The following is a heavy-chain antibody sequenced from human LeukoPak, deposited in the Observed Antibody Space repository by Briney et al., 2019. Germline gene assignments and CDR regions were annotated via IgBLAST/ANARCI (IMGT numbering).Heavy chain of an antibody. J-gene: IGHJ4*02. CDR3: ARVYGATLSLLDY. CDR1: GGSSTNSDW. Sequence: SETLSLTCAVSGGSSTNSDWWTWVRQPSGKGLEWIGEVFHSGSTNYNPSLQSRVTMSVDKSKNQFSLKLRSVTAADTAVYYCARVYGATLSLLDYWGQGTLVTVSS. CDR2: VFHSGST. D-gene: IGHD4/OR15-4a*01. V-gene: IGHV4-4*02.